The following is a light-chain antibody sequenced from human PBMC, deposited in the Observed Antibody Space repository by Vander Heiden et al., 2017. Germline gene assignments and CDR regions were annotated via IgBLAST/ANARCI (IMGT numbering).Light chain of an antibody. CDR3: YSTDSSGKRGV. CDR1: ALPTKY. CDR2: EDN. Sequence: SYELTQPPSVSVSPGQTARITCSGDALPTKYAYWNQQKSGQAPVVFIYEDNKRPSGIPERFSGSSSGTMATLTISGAQVEDEADYYCYSTDSSGKRGVFGGGTKLTVL. J-gene: IGLJ2*01. V-gene: IGLV3-10*01.